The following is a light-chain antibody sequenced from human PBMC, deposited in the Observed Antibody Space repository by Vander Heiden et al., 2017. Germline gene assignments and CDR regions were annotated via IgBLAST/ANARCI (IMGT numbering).Light chain of an antibody. CDR3: SSYAGSNIWV. CDR1: SSDVGGYNF. V-gene: IGLV2-8*01. Sequence: QSALTQPPSASGSPGQSVTISCTGTSSDVGGYNFVSWYRQRPGKAPKLMIYEVSKRPSGVPDRFSGSKSGNTASLTVSGLQTEDEADYYCSSYAGSNIWVFGGGTKLTVL. CDR2: EVS. J-gene: IGLJ3*02.